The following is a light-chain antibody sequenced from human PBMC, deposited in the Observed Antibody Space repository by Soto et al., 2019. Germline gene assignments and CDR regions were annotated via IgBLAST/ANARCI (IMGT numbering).Light chain of an antibody. CDR1: QSISTS. Sequence: EIVLTQSPGTRSLSPGERATLNCMASQSISTSSLAWYRQKPGQAPRLLLYGASTSATGIPVRFSASGFGTEFTLTISSLQSEDFAVYYCQQYKNWPLFGQGTRLEI. CDR3: QQYKNWPL. CDR2: GAS. J-gene: IGKJ5*01. V-gene: IGKV3-15*01.